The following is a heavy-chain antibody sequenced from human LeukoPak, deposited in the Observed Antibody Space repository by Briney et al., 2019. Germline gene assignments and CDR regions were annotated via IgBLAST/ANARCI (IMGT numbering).Heavy chain of an antibody. CDR1: GGSIISSSYY. Sequence: PSETLSLTCTVSGGSIISSSYYWDWIRQPPGKGLEWIGSIYYSGSTYYNPSLKSRVTISVETSKSQFSLKVSSVTAADTAVYYCARDRFDDSSGYYYHYYYYMDVWGKGTTVTVSS. D-gene: IGHD3-22*01. J-gene: IGHJ6*03. CDR3: ARDRFDDSSGYYYHYYYYMDV. CDR2: IYYSGST. V-gene: IGHV4-39*07.